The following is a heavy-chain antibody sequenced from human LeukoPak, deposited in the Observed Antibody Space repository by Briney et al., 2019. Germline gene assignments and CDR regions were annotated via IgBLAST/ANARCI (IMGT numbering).Heavy chain of an antibody. CDR1: GGTFSSYA. CDR2: IIPIFGTA. D-gene: IGHD2-21*02. V-gene: IGHV1-69*13. Sequence: APVKVSCKASGGTFSSYAISWVRQAPGQGLEWMGGIIPIFGTANYAQKFQGRVTITADESTSTAYMELSSLRSEDTAVYYCAREYCGGDCYDPYYYYGMDVWGQGTTVTVSS. J-gene: IGHJ6*02. CDR3: AREYCGGDCYDPYYYYGMDV.